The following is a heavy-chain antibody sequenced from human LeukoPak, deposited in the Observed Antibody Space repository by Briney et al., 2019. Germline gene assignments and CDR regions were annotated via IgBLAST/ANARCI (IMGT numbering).Heavy chain of an antibody. CDR1: GYTFTSYG. Sequence: ASVKVSCKASGYTFTSYGISWVRQAPGQGLEWMGIINPSGGSTSYAQKFQGRVTMTRDTSTSTVYMELSSLRSEDTAVYYCARKEVGGGDAFDIWGQGTMVTVSS. J-gene: IGHJ3*02. CDR3: ARKEVGGGDAFDI. V-gene: IGHV1-46*01. CDR2: INPSGGST.